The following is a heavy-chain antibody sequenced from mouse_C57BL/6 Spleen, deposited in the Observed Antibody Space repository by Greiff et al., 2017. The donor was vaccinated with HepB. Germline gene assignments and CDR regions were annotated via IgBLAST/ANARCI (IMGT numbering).Heavy chain of an antibody. D-gene: IGHD2-5*01. J-gene: IGHJ1*03. CDR1: GFTFSSYT. CDR3: ASLYSNYGYFDV. V-gene: IGHV5-9*01. Sequence: EVMLVESGGGLVKPGGSLKLSCAASGFTFSSYTMSWVRQTPEKRLEWVATISGGGGNTYYPDSVKGRFTISRDNAKNTLYLQMSSLRSEDTALYYCASLYSNYGYFDVWGTGTTVTVSS. CDR2: ISGGGGNT.